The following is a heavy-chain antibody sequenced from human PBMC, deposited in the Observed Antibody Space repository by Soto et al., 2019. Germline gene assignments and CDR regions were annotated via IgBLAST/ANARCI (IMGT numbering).Heavy chain of an antibody. J-gene: IGHJ6*02. CDR3: GRGKPSGYRFGPRNFLYYGLDV. V-gene: IGHV4-34*01. CDR2: VHPSGST. CDR1: GASLGDHC. Sequence: PSETLSLTCAVFGASLGDHCWAWIRPSADRGLEWIGEVHPSGSTDYNPSLKSRLTLYLDTYKNQFSLKVASVTAADTAVNFCGRGKPSGYRFGPRNFLYYGLDVWGPGPTV. D-gene: IGHD5-18*01.